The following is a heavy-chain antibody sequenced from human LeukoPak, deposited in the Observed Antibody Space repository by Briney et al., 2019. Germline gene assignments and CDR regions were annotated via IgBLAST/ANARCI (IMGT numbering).Heavy chain of an antibody. CDR2: IYSAGST. CDR1: GFTVSNNY. Sequence: GGSLRLSCAASGFTVSNNYMTWVRQAPGKGLEWVSLIYSAGSTYYADSVEGRFTISRDNSKNTVYLQMNSLRAEDTAVYYCARNIPVTRWGYWGQGTLVTVSS. J-gene: IGHJ4*02. D-gene: IGHD2-21*01. V-gene: IGHV3-66*01. CDR3: ARNIPVTRWGY.